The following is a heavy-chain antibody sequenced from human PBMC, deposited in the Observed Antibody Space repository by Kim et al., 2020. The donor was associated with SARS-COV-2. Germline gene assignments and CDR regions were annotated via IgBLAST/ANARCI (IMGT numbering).Heavy chain of an antibody. D-gene: IGHD2-21*02. J-gene: IGHJ2*01. CDR3: TRDRKIVVVTAIRWYFDL. V-gene: IGHV3-49*02. Sequence: KSRFTISRDDSKSIAYLKMNSLKTEDTAVYYCTRDRKIVVVTAIRWYFDLWGRGTLVTVSS.